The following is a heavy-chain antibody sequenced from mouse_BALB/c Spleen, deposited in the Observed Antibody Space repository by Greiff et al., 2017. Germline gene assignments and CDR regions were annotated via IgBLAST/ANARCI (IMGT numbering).Heavy chain of an antibody. V-gene: IGHV3-8*02. Sequence: EVKLQESGPSLVKPSQTLSLTCSVTGDSITSGYWNWIRKFPGNKLEYMGYISYSGSTYYNPSLKSRISITRDTSKNQYYLQLNSVTTEDTATYYCARYRYDEDWYFDVWGAGTTVTVSS. CDR2: ISYSGST. D-gene: IGHD2-14*01. CDR1: GDSITSGY. CDR3: ARYRYDEDWYFDV. J-gene: IGHJ1*01.